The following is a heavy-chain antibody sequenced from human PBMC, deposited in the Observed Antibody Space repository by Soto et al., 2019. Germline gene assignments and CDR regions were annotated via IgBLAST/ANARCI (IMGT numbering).Heavy chain of an antibody. CDR3: ARGGLRYFDWSPRLWGMDV. J-gene: IGHJ6*02. Sequence: PSETLSLTCTVSGGSISSGGYYWSWIRQPPGKGLEWIGEINHSGSTNYNPSLKSRVTISVDTSKNQFSLKLSSVTAADTAVYYCARGGLRYFDWSPRLWGMDVWGQGTTVTVSS. CDR2: INHSGST. CDR1: GGSISSGGYY. D-gene: IGHD3-9*01. V-gene: IGHV4-39*07.